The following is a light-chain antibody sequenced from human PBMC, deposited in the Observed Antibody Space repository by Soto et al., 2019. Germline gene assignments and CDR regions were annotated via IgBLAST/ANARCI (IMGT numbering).Light chain of an antibody. Sequence: QSALTQPASVSGSPGQSITISCTGTSSDVGNYIFVSWYRQHPGKAPKLMIYDINNRPSGVSNRFSGSKSGNTASLTISGLQAEEGADYYCVSYTTSASYVFGTGTKVPAL. J-gene: IGLJ1*01. V-gene: IGLV2-14*01. CDR2: DIN. CDR3: VSYTTSASYV. CDR1: SSDVGNYIF.